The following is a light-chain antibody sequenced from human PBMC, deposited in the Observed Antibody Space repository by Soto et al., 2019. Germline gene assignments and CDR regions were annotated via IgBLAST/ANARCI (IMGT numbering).Light chain of an antibody. CDR3: QQRSSWPPPT. J-gene: IGKJ4*01. CDR2: DAS. V-gene: IGKV3-11*01. CDR1: QSVNSY. Sequence: EIVLTQSPATLSLSPGERATLSCRASQSVNSYLAWYQQRPGQAPRLLIYDASNRATGIPARFSGSGSGTDFTLTISSLEPEDFASYYCQQRSSWPPPTFGGGTRVDMK.